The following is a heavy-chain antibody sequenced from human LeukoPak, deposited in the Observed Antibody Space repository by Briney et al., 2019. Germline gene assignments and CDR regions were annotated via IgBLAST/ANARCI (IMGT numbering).Heavy chain of an antibody. CDR1: GGSISSSSYY. CDR2: IYYSGST. Sequence: SETLSLTCTVSGGSISSSSYYWGWIRQPPGKGLEWIGSIYYSGSTYYNPSLKSRVTISVDTSKNQFSLKLSSVTAADTAVYYCARGGLFRLYLAPRYFDYWGQGTLVTVSS. D-gene: IGHD3-3*01. J-gene: IGHJ4*02. V-gene: IGHV4-39*07. CDR3: ARGGLFRLYLAPRYFDY.